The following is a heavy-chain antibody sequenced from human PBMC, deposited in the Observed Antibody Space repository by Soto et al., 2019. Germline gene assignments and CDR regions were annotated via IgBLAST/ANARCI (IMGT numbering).Heavy chain of an antibody. J-gene: IGHJ5*02. CDR1: GYTFTVYA. Sequence: QVQLVQSGAEVKKPGASVKISCKTSGYTFTVYAMYWLRQAPGQRPEWLGWINPGNGKTHYSQKFQGRVTITRDTPASMVYVELSNLKSEDTAVYYCARDRSLRGRSWFDPWGQGTLVKVSS. D-gene: IGHD3-10*01. CDR2: INPGNGKT. CDR3: ARDRSLRGRSWFDP. V-gene: IGHV1-3*01.